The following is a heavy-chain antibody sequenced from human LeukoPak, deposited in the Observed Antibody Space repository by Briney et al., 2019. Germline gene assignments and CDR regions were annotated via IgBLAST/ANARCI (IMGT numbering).Heavy chain of an antibody. CDR1: GYTFTSYG. D-gene: IGHD1-26*01. V-gene: IGHV1-2*04. CDR2: INPNSGGT. Sequence: ASVKVSCKASGYTFTSYGISWVRQAPGQGLEWMGWINPNSGGTNYAQKFQGWVTMTRDTSISTAYMELSRLRSDDTAVYYCARDRVGARLHFDYWGQGTLVTVSS. J-gene: IGHJ4*02. CDR3: ARDRVGARLHFDY.